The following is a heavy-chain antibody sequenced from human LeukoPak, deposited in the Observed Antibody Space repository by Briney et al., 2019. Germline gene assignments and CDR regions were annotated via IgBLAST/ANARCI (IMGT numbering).Heavy chain of an antibody. CDR2: INAGTGNT. D-gene: IGHD6-19*01. J-gene: IGHJ4*02. Sequence: GASVKVSCKASGYTFTNYATHRVRQAPGQRLEWMGWINAGTGNTKYSQKFQGRVTITRDTSASTAYMDLSSLRSEDTAVYYCARDRITVAGSFDYWGQGTLVTVSS. V-gene: IGHV1-3*01. CDR3: ARDRITVAGSFDY. CDR1: GYTFTNYA.